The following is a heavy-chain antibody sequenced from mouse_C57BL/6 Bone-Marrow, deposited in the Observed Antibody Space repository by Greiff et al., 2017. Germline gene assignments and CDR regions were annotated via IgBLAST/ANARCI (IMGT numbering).Heavy chain of an antibody. CDR3: ARNGSSYVWFAY. D-gene: IGHD1-1*01. J-gene: IGHJ3*01. CDR2: INPNNGGT. Sequence: VQLQQSGPELVKPGASVKMSCKASGYTFTDYNMHWVKQSHGKSLEWIGYINPNNGGTSYNQTFKGKATLTVNKSSSTAYMELRSLTSEDSAVYYCARNGSSYVWFAYWGQGTLVTVSA. V-gene: IGHV1-22*01. CDR1: GYTFTDYN.